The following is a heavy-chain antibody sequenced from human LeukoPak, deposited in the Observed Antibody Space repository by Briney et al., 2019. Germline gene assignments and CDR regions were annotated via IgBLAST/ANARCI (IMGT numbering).Heavy chain of an antibody. CDR2: IYYSGST. Sequence: SETLSLTCTVSGGSISSSSYYWGWIRQPPGKGLEWIRSIYYSGSTYYNPSLKSRVTISVDTSKNQFSLKLSSVTAADTAVYYCARYTGYYDFWSGYSEFYMDVWGKGTTVTVSS. V-gene: IGHV4-39*01. CDR3: ARYTGYYDFWSGYSEFYMDV. D-gene: IGHD3-3*01. CDR1: GGSISSSSYY. J-gene: IGHJ6*03.